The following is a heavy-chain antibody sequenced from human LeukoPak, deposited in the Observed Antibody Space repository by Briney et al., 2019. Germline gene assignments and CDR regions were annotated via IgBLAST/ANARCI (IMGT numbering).Heavy chain of an antibody. D-gene: IGHD3-22*01. CDR1: GYSFTSYW. CDR2: IYPGDSDT. Sequence: GESLKISCKGSGYSFTSYWIGWVRQTPGKGLEWMGIIYPGDSDTRYSPSFQGQVTISADKSISTAYLQWSSLKASDTAMYYCARVLYDSSGYYYAPTSHDAFDIWGQGTMVTVSS. CDR3: ARVLYDSSGYYYAPTSHDAFDI. V-gene: IGHV5-51*01. J-gene: IGHJ3*02.